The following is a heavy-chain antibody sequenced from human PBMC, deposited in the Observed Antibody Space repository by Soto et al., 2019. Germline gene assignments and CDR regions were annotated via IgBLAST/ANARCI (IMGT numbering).Heavy chain of an antibody. J-gene: IGHJ6*02. V-gene: IGHV4-4*02. Sequence: SVTLSLTCAVYGGSICSNKWGSWVRQPPGKGMKWIGEIYHSGSTNYNPSLNSQGTITLDNSQTRFSLNLTSLTAADSAVYYCARDDHIVVVPTSLGARDGWGQGTTVTVAS. CDR3: ARDDHIVVVPTSLGARDG. D-gene: IGHD2-2*01. CDR2: IYHSGST. CDR1: GGSICSNKW.